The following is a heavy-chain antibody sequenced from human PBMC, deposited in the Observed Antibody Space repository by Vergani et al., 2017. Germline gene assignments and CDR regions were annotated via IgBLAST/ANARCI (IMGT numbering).Heavy chain of an antibody. J-gene: IGHJ5*02. D-gene: IGHD2-8*01. CDR1: GGPLSGYY. CDR2: ISESGST. V-gene: IGHV4-34*01. CDR3: ARVVMYGWFDP. Sequence: QVQLQQWGAGLLKPSESLSLTCAVYGGPLSGYYWSWIRQPPGKELEWIGEISESGSTNYNPSPKSRVTISIDTSKSHFSLKLSSVTAADTAVYYCARVVMYGWFDPWGQGTLVTVSS.